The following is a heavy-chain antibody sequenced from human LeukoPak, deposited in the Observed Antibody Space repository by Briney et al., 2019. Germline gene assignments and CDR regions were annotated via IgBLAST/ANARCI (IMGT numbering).Heavy chain of an antibody. CDR1: GFTFSSYA. Sequence: GGSLRLSCAASGFTFSSYAMSWGPQAPGKGLGWVAVIWYDGRNKYYADSVKGRFTISRDNSKNTLYLQMSSLRAEDTAVYYCARSRDRKTGADSWGQGTLVTVSS. CDR2: IWYDGRNK. CDR3: ARSRDRKTGADS. D-gene: IGHD3-10*01. V-gene: IGHV3-33*08. J-gene: IGHJ4*02.